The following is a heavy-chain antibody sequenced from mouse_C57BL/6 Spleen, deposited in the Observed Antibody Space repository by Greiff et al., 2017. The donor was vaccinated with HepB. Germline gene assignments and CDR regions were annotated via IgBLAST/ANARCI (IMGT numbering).Heavy chain of an antibody. CDR3: ARRGYGSSFDY. J-gene: IGHJ2*01. CDR1: GFTFSDYY. V-gene: IGHV5-16*01. Sequence: EVKLMESEGGLVQPGSSMKLSCTASGFTFSDYYMAWVRQVPEKGLEWVANINYDGSSTYYLDSLKSRFIISRDNAKNILYLQMSSLKSEDTATYYCARRGYGSSFDYWGQGTTLTVSS. CDR2: INYDGSST. D-gene: IGHD1-1*01.